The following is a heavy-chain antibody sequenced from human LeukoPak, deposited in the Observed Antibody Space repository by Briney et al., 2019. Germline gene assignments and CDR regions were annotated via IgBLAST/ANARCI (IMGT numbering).Heavy chain of an antibody. CDR3: ARGGNTLSSGSSSYGMDV. CDR1: GFTFSSYA. V-gene: IGHV3-30-3*01. J-gene: IGHJ6*02. Sequence: GRSLRLSCAASGFTFSSYAMHWVRQAPGKGLEWVAVISYDGSNKYYADSVKGRFTISRDNSKNTLYLQMNSLRAEDTAVYYCARGGNTLSSGSSSYGMDVWGQGTTVTVSS. D-gene: IGHD3-10*01. CDR2: ISYDGSNK.